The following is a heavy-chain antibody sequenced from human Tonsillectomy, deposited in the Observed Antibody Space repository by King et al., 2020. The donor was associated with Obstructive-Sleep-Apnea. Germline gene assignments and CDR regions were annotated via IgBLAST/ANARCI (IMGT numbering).Heavy chain of an antibody. CDR3: ARWGSAVAGDNWFDP. J-gene: IGHJ5*02. V-gene: IGHV5-51*01. D-gene: IGHD6-19*01. CDR2: IYPGDSDT. Sequence: QLVQSGAEVKKSGESLKIYCKGSGYSFTSYWIGWVRQQPWKGLEWMGIIYPGDSDTRYSPAFQGQVTISADKSISTAYLQWSSLKASDTAMYYCARWGSAVAGDNWFDPWGRGTLVSVSS. CDR1: GYSFTSYW.